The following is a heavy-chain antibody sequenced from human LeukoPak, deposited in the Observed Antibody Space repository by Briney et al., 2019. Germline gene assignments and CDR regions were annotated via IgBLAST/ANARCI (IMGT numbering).Heavy chain of an antibody. Sequence: SETLSLTCIVSGGSISSHYWSWIRQPPGKGLEWIGYIYYSGSTNYNPSLKSRVTISVDTSKNQFSLKLSSVTAADTAVYYCAREILSSWFDPWGQGTLVTVSS. CDR1: GGSISSHY. CDR2: IYYSGST. J-gene: IGHJ5*02. CDR3: AREILSSWFDP. V-gene: IGHV4-59*11. D-gene: IGHD2-2*01.